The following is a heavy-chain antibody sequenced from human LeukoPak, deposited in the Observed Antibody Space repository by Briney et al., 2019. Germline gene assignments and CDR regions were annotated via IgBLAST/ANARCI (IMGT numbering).Heavy chain of an antibody. D-gene: IGHD4-17*01. CDR1: GFTFSSYW. V-gene: IGHV3-48*04. CDR3: ARVGYYGDYAFDY. CDR2: ISSSGSTI. J-gene: IGHJ4*02. Sequence: PGGSLRLSCAASGFTFSSYWTNWVRQAPGKGPEWVSYISSSGSTIYYADSVKGRFTISRDNAKNSLYLQMNSLRAEDTAVYYCARVGYYGDYAFDYWGQGTLVTVSS.